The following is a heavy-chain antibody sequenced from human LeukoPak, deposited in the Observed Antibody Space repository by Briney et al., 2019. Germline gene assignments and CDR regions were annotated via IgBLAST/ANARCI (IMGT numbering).Heavy chain of an antibody. CDR1: GYTFTSYD. D-gene: IGHD6-19*01. J-gene: IGHJ4*02. Sequence: ASVKVSCKASGYTFTSYDINWVRQATGQGLEWMGWMNPNSGNTGYAQKFQGRVTMTRNTSISTAYMELSSLRSEDTAVYYCARGFGIAVAIDYWGQGTLVNVSS. V-gene: IGHV1-8*01. CDR2: MNPNSGNT. CDR3: ARGFGIAVAIDY.